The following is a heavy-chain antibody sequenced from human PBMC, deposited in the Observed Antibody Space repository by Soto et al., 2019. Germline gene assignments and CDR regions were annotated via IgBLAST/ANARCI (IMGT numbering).Heavy chain of an antibody. D-gene: IGHD5-12*01. CDR3: ARERRDGYNYPRAFDY. Sequence: QVQLVQSGAEVKKPGSSVKVSCKASGGTFSSYAISWVRQAPGQGLEWMGGIIPIFGTANYAQKFQGRVTITTDESTSTAYMALSSMRSEDTAVYYRARERRDGYNYPRAFDYWGQGTLVTVSS. CDR2: IIPIFGTA. CDR1: GGTFSSYA. J-gene: IGHJ4*02. V-gene: IGHV1-69*05.